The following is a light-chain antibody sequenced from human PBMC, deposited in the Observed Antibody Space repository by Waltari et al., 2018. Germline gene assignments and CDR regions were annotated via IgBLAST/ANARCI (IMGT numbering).Light chain of an antibody. V-gene: IGKV2-30*01. CDR1: QSLVSSDGNTY. CDR3: MQGTHWPWT. Sequence: DVVMTQSPFSLPVTLGQPASISCRSTQSLVSSDGNTYFNWCQQRPGQSPRRLLYKVSNRDSGVPDRFSGSGSGTDFTLRISRVEVEDVGVYYCMQGTHWPWTFGQGTRVEIK. J-gene: IGKJ1*01. CDR2: KVS.